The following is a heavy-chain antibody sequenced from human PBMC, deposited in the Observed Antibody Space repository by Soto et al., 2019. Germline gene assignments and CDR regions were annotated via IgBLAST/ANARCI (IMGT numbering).Heavy chain of an antibody. V-gene: IGHV3-33*01. Sequence: SGGSLRLSCAASGFTFSSYGMHWVRQAPGKGLEWVAVIWYDGSNKYYADSVKGRFTISRDNSKNTLYLQMNSLRAEDTAVYYCARQYYYDSSGYPAYYYYGMDVWGQGTTVTVSS. CDR1: GFTFSSYG. J-gene: IGHJ6*02. CDR3: ARQYYYDSSGYPAYYYYGMDV. CDR2: IWYDGSNK. D-gene: IGHD3-22*01.